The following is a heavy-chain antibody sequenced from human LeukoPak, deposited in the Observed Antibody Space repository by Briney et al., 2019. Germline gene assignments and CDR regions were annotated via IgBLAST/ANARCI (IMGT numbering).Heavy chain of an antibody. CDR3: ARDDVYGDRDFDY. CDR1: GYTFTSYG. D-gene: IGHD4-17*01. V-gene: IGHV1-18*01. J-gene: IGHJ4*02. CDR2: ISAYYGNT. Sequence: GASVTVSCKASGYTFTSYGFNWVRQAPGQGFEWMGWISAYYGNTKYAQKLQGRVTMTTDTSTSTAYMELRSLRSDDTAVYYCARDDVYGDRDFDYWGQGTLVTVSS.